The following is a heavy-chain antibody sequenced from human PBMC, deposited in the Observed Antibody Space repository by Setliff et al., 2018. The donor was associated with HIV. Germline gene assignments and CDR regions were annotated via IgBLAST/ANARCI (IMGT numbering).Heavy chain of an antibody. CDR2: IYHSGSF. J-gene: IGHJ6*03. V-gene: IGHV4-59*08. Sequence: SETLSLTCSVSGDSLGSYYWSWIRQPPGKGLEWIGYIYHSGSFNSNPSLKSRVTISGDTSKNQLSLKVTSVTAADTATYVCARGVVGNYYDFFNIYFWDYMDVWGNGTTVTVSS. D-gene: IGHD3-3*01. CDR3: ARGVVGNYYDFFNIYFWDYMDV. CDR1: GDSLGSYY.